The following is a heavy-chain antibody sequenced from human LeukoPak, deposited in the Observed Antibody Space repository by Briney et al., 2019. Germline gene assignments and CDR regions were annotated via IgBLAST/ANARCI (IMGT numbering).Heavy chain of an antibody. V-gene: IGHV4-34*01. CDR3: ARGGYSYGFFTGYYMDV. CDR1: GGSFSGYY. CDR2: IKHSGSI. D-gene: IGHD5-18*01. J-gene: IGHJ6*03. Sequence: SETLSLTCAVYGGSFSGYYWTWIRQPPGKGLEWIGEIKHSGSINYNPSLKSRVTISVDTSKNQFSLKLSSVTAADTAVYYCARGGYSYGFFTGYYMDVWGKGTTVTISS.